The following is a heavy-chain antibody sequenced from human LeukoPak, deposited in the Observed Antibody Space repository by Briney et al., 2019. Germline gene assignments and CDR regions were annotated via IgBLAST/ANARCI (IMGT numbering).Heavy chain of an antibody. CDR3: ARIGYSSSSFDY. D-gene: IGHD6-6*01. CDR2: IKQDGSTK. J-gene: IGHJ4*02. V-gene: IGHV3-7*03. Sequence: GGSLRLSCAASEFTFSRYWMSWVRQAPGKGLEWVANIKQDGSTKYYLDSVKGRLTVSRDNAKNSVFLQINSLRAEDTATYYCARIGYSSSSFDYWGQGTLVTVSS. CDR1: EFTFSRYW.